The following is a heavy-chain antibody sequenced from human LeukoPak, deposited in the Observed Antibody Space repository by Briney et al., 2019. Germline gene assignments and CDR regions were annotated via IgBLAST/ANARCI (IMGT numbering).Heavy chain of an antibody. D-gene: IGHD5-24*01. CDR1: GGSFSGFY. J-gene: IGHJ5*02. CDR3: AFRRDGYKGGNWFDP. CDR2: IYYSGGT. Sequence: SETLSLTCSVYGGSFSGFYWNWIRQPPRKGLEWIGSIYYSGGTYYNPSLKSRVTISVDTSKNHFSLKLSSVTAADTAVYYCAFRRDGYKGGNWFDPWGQGILVTVSS. V-gene: IGHV4-59*05.